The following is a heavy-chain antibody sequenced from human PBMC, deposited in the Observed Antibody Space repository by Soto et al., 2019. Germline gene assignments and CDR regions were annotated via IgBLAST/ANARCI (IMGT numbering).Heavy chain of an antibody. V-gene: IGHV1-3*01. Sequence: QVQLVQSGAEVKKPGASVKVSCKASGYTFTSYAMHWVRQAPGQRLEWMGWINAGNGNTKYSQKFQGRVTITRDTSASTAYMELSSLRSEDTAVYYCAREWVHYDFYARPYYYGMDVWGQGTTVTVSS. CDR3: AREWVHYDFYARPYYYGMDV. D-gene: IGHD3-3*01. J-gene: IGHJ6*02. CDR2: INAGNGNT. CDR1: GYTFTSYA.